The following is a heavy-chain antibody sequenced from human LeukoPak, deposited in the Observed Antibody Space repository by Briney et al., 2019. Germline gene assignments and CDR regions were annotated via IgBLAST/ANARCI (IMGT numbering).Heavy chain of an antibody. Sequence: GGSLRLSCAASGLTFSSHWMHWVRQVPGKGLLWVSRINSDGSATIYADSVRGRFTISRDNAKNTLYLQMSGLRVEDTAVYHCASDSPYYGMDVRGQGTTVTVSS. V-gene: IGHV3-74*01. CDR1: GLTFSSHW. J-gene: IGHJ6*02. CDR3: ASDSPYYGMDV. CDR2: INSDGSAT.